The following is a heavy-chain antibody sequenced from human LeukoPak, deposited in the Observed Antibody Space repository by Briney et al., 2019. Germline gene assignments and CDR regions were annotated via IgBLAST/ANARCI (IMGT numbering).Heavy chain of an antibody. D-gene: IGHD6-19*01. Sequence: EWFGRIYPRRSTNYNPSLNSRVTLSVDTSNNHFSLKLSSVPAAVTAVYYCARDRAGWVFHYWGQGPLLPLSS. CDR2: IYPRRST. V-gene: IGHV4-4*07. CDR3: ARDRAGWVFHY. J-gene: IGHJ4*02.